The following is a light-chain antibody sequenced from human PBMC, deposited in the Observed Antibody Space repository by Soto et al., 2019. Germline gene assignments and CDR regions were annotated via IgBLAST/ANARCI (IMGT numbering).Light chain of an antibody. CDR2: TSG. J-gene: IGKJ2*01. Sequence: IQMTQSPSSLSASVGDRVTITCRASQRITTYLNWYQQKPGEAPKLLISTSGTLQRGVPSRFSGSGSGTDFSLTITALRPEDFATYFCQQTYSTPYTLGQGTKLDIK. CDR3: QQTYSTPYT. CDR1: QRITTY. V-gene: IGKV1-39*01.